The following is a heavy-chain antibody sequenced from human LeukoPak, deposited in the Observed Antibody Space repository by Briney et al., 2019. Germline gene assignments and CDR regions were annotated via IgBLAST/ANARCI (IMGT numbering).Heavy chain of an antibody. CDR2: INSDGSST. CDR3: ARSSITMIVGWFDP. CDR1: GFTFSSYW. J-gene: IGHJ5*02. Sequence: PGGSLRLSCAVSGFTFSSYWMHWVRQAPGKGLVWVSRINSDGSSTSYADSVKGRFTISRDNARNTLYLQMNSLRAGDTAVYYCARSSITMIVGWFDPWGQGTLVTVSS. V-gene: IGHV3-74*01. D-gene: IGHD3-22*01.